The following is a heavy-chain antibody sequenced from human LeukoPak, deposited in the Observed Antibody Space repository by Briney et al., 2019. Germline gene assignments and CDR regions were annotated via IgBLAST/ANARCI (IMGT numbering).Heavy chain of an antibody. Sequence: PSETLSLTCTVSGGSISSGAYYWSWIRQPPGKGLEWIGYIYYSGSTYYNLSLKSRVTISVDTSKNQFSLKLSSVTAADTAVYYCARDGGYCSSTSCLLFDYWGQGTLVTVSS. CDR2: IYYSGST. D-gene: IGHD2-2*01. CDR1: GGSISSGAYY. J-gene: IGHJ4*02. V-gene: IGHV4-30-4*08. CDR3: ARDGGYCSSTSCLLFDY.